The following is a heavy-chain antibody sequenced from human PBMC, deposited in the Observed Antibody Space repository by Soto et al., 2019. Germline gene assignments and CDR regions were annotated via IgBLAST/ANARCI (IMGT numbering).Heavy chain of an antibody. J-gene: IGHJ4*02. CDR3: ARESRGQCLVDY. D-gene: IGHD6-19*01. V-gene: IGHV3-21*01. Sequence: PGGSLRLSCAASGFTFSSYSMNWVRQAPGKGLEWVSSISSSSSYIYYADSVKGRFTISRDNAKNSLYLQMNSLRAEDTAVYHCARESRGQCLVDYWGQGTLVTVSS. CDR1: GFTFSSYS. CDR2: ISSSSSYI.